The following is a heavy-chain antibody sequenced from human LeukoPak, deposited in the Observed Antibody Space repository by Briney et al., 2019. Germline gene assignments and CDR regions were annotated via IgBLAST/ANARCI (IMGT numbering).Heavy chain of an antibody. CDR3: ARHRFTMVRGASAFDI. J-gene: IGHJ3*02. V-gene: IGHV4-30-4*01. CDR2: IYYSGST. D-gene: IGHD3-10*01. Sequence: SQTLSLTCTVSGGSISSGDYYWSWIRQPPGKGLEWIGYIYYSGSTNYNPSLKSRVTISVDTSKNQFSLKLSSVTAADTAVYYCARHRFTMVRGASAFDIWGQGTMVTVSS. CDR1: GGSISSGDYY.